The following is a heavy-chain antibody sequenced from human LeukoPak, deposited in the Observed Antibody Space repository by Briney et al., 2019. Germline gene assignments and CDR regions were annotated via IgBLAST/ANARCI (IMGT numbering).Heavy chain of an antibody. CDR2: INTNTGNP. V-gene: IGHV7-4-1*02. Sequence: ASVKVSCKASGYIFTSYAMNWVRQAPGQGLEWMGWINTNTGNPTYAQGFTGRFVFSLDTSVSTAYLQISSLKAEDTAIYYCARQKTDYYDSSGFYIFDYWGQGTLVTVSS. CDR3: ARQKTDYYDSSGFYIFDY. CDR1: GYIFTSYA. D-gene: IGHD3-22*01. J-gene: IGHJ4*02.